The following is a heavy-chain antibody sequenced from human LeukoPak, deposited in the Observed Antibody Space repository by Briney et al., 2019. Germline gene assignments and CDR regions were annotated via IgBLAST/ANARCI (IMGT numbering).Heavy chain of an antibody. CDR3: AKLLVGYYDSSGYSYFDY. J-gene: IGHJ4*02. CDR2: ISGSGGST. CDR1: GFTFSSYA. D-gene: IGHD3-22*01. Sequence: TGGSLRLSCAASGFTFSSYAMSWVRQAPGKGLEWVSAISGSGGSTYYADSVKGRFTISRDNSKNTLYLQMNSLRAEDTAVYYCAKLLVGYYDSSGYSYFDYWGQGTLVTVSS. V-gene: IGHV3-23*01.